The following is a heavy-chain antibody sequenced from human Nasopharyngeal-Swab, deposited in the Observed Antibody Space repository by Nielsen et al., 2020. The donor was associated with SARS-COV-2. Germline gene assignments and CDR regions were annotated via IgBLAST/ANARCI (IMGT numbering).Heavy chain of an antibody. CDR2: ISSSGSTI. CDR1: GFTFSSYW. V-gene: IGHV3-48*04. CDR3: ARVRLDCSGGSCSNWFDP. J-gene: IGHJ5*02. Sequence: GESLKISCAASGFTFSSYWMSWVRQAPGKGLEWVSYISSSGSTIYYADSVKGRFTISRDNAKNSLYLQMNSLRAEDTAVYYCARVRLDCSGGSCSNWFDPWGQGTLVTVSS. D-gene: IGHD2-15*01.